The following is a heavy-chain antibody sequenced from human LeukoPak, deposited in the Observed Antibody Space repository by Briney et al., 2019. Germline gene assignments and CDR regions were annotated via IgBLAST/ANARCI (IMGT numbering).Heavy chain of an antibody. CDR2: IYHSGNT. V-gene: IGHV4-4*02. J-gene: IGHJ1*01. CDR3: ARGGAARLHFQN. Sequence: SGTLSLTCAVSGGSISSRNWYSWVRQPPGKGLEWIGEIYHSGNTNYNPSLKSRVTISVDTSKNQFSLNLNSVTAADTAVYYCARGGAARLHFQNWGQGTLVTVSS. CDR1: GGSISSRNW. D-gene: IGHD6-6*01.